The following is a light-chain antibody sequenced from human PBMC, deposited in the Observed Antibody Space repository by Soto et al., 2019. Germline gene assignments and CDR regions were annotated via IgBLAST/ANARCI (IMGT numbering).Light chain of an antibody. Sequence: EIMMTQSPATLSVSPGEGATLSCRASQSVNSNLAWYQQKPGQAPRLPIYGASTRATGIPARFGGSGSGTEFTLTISSLQSEDFAVYYCQQYNNWPRTFGQGAKV. J-gene: IGKJ1*01. CDR3: QQYNNWPRT. V-gene: IGKV3-15*01. CDR1: QSVNSN. CDR2: GAS.